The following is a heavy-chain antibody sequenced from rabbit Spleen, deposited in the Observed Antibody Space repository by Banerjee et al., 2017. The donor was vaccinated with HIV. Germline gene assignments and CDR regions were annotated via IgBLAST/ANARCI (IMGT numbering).Heavy chain of an antibody. D-gene: IGHD8-1*01. Sequence: QSLEESGGDLVKPGASLTLPCTASGVFYIGDSYICWVRQAPGKGLEWIACIDTGSSGFAYFASWAKSRFTLSKTSPPTLTLRISSLTDARTRTYFCARDASSSFGGFGMDLWAPAPLVPVS. CDR3: ARDASSSFGGFGMDL. V-gene: IGHV1S40*01. CDR1: GVFYIGDSY. CDR2: IDTGSSGFA. J-gene: IGHJ3*01.